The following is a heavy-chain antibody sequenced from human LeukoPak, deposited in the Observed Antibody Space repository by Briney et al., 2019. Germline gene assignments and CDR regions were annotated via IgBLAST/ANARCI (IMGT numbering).Heavy chain of an antibody. V-gene: IGHV1-2*02. CDR1: GYTFTGYY. CDR3: ARGRYGVVTRGWFDP. Sequence: ASVKVSCKASGYTFTGYYMHWVRQAPGQGLEWMGWINPNSGGTNYAQKFRGRVTMTRDTSISTAYMELSRLRSDDTAVYYCARGRYGVVTRGWFDPWGQGTLVTVSS. J-gene: IGHJ5*02. D-gene: IGHD3-3*01. CDR2: INPNSGGT.